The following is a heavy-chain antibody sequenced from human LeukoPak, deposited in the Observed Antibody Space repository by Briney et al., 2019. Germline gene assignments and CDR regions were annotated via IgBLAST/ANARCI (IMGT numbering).Heavy chain of an antibody. CDR2: ISSSSSYI. J-gene: IGHJ4*02. Sequence: GGSLRLSCAPSGFTFSSYSMNWVRQAPGKGLEWGSSISSSSSYIYYADSVKGRFTISRDNAKNSLYLQMNSLRAEDTAVYYCARDFGDTMVRGPRFDYWGQGTLVTVSS. V-gene: IGHV3-21*01. CDR3: ARDFGDTMVRGPRFDY. D-gene: IGHD3-10*01. CDR1: GFTFSSYS.